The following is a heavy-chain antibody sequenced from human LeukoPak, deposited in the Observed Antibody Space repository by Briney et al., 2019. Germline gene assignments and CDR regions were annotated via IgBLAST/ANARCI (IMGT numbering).Heavy chain of an antibody. CDR2: IYSDGST. Sequence: GGSLRLSCAASGFTVSSNYMSWVRQAPGKGLEWVSIIYSDGSTYYADSVKGRFTISRDNSKNTLYLQMNSLRAEDTAVYYCARPYYGSGDYSDYWGQGTLVTVSS. V-gene: IGHV3-66*04. J-gene: IGHJ4*02. CDR1: GFTVSSNY. D-gene: IGHD3-22*01. CDR3: ARPYYGSGDYSDY.